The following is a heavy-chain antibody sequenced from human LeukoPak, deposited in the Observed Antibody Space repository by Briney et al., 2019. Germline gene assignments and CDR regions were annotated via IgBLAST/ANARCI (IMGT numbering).Heavy chain of an antibody. V-gene: IGHV3-48*01. CDR1: GFTFSSYS. CDR3: AGDTKYAFENWARETRSPVPPAPT. CDR2: IGISSGNT. Sequence: GGSLRLSCAASGFTFSSYSMNWVRQAPGKGLEWISYIGISSGNTKYADSVKGRFTISGDKAKNSVYLQMNSLRVEDTAVYYCAGDTKYAFENWARETRSPVPPAPTRG. J-gene: IGHJ1*01. D-gene: IGHD7-27*01.